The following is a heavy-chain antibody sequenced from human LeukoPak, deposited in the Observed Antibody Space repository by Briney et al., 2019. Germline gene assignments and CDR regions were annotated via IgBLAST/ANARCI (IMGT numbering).Heavy chain of an antibody. D-gene: IGHD3-22*01. Sequence: GGSLRLSCAASGFTFSSYAMHWARQAPGKGLEWVAVISYDGSNKYYADSVKGRFTISRDNSKNTLYLQMNSLRAEDTAVYYCAREHAMIEAPLDYWGQGTLVTVSS. V-gene: IGHV3-30-3*01. CDR2: ISYDGSNK. CDR3: AREHAMIEAPLDY. CDR1: GFTFSSYA. J-gene: IGHJ4*02.